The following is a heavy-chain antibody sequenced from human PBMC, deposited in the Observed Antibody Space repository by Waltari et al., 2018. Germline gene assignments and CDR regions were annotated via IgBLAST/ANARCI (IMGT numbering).Heavy chain of an antibody. CDR3: ARALPGEITVYDY. J-gene: IGHJ4*02. D-gene: IGHD3-10*01. Sequence: EVQLVESGGGLVQPGGSLRLSCVASGFTFGSHWMSWVRQAPEKGLEWVADIKQDGTQQYYVESWKGRFTVSRDNHKNSLFLQMNSLRAEDTAVYYCARALPGEITVYDYWAQGALVTVSS. CDR2: IKQDGTQQ. V-gene: IGHV3-7*01. CDR1: GFTFGSHW.